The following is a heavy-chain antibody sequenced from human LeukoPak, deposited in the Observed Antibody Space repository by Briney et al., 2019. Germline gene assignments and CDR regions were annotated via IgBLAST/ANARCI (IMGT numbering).Heavy chain of an antibody. Sequence: GGSLRLSCAASGFTFSGYWMSWVRQAPGKGLEWVANIKQDGSEKYYVDSVKGRFTISRDNAKNSLYLQMNSLRAEDTAVYYCARIYSSSSGYFDYWGQGTLVTVSS. CDR2: IKQDGSEK. D-gene: IGHD6-6*01. CDR1: GFTFSGYW. CDR3: ARIYSSSSGYFDY. V-gene: IGHV3-7*01. J-gene: IGHJ4*02.